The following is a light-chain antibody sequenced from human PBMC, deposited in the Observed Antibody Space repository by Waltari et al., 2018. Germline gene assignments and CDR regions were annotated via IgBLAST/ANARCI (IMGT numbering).Light chain of an antibody. Sequence: DIVMTQSPDSLAVSLGERATINGKSSQSILYSKNYLAWYQQKPGQPPKLLIYWASTREFGVPDRFRGSGSGADFTLTISSLQAEDVAVYFCQQYYSNPITFGQGTRLEIK. CDR3: QQYYSNPIT. CDR1: QSILYSKNY. CDR2: WAS. J-gene: IGKJ5*01. V-gene: IGKV4-1*01.